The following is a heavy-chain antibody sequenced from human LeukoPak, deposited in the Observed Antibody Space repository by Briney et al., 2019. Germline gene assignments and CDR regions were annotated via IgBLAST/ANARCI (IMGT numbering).Heavy chain of an antibody. CDR3: SGGYSSSWYVNWFDP. CDR1: GGSFSGYY. V-gene: IGHV4-34*01. Sequence: SETLSLTCAVYGGSFSGYYWSWIRQPPGKGLEWIGEINHSGSTNYNPSLKSRVTISVDTSKNQFSLKLSSVTAAATAVYYCSGGYSSSWYVNWFDPGGGETRVTVSS. J-gene: IGHJ5*02. CDR2: INHSGST. D-gene: IGHD6-13*01.